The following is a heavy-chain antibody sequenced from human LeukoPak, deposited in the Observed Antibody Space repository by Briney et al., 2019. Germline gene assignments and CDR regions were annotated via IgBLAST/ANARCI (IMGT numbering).Heavy chain of an antibody. J-gene: IGHJ4*02. Sequence: XXXXSGFTXSSYWMSWVRQAPGKGLEWVANIKQDGSEKYYVDSVKGRFTISRDNAKNSLYLQMNSLRAEDTAVYYXXXXXXXXXXXLXXYWGQGTLVTVSS. CDR2: IKQDGSEK. CDR3: XXXXXXXXXXLXXY. CDR1: GFTXSSYW. V-gene: IGHV3-7*01.